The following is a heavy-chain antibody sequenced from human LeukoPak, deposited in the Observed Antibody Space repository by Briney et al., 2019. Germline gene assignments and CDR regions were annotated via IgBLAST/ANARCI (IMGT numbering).Heavy chain of an antibody. CDR1: GFTSSSYW. J-gene: IGHJ4*02. CDR2: INSDGSST. CDR3: ARDPRDGYNIDY. V-gene: IGHV3-74*01. D-gene: IGHD5-24*01. Sequence: GGSLRLSCAASGFTSSSYWMHWVRQAPGKGLVWVSRINSDGSSTSYADSVKGRFTISRDNAKNTLYLQMNSLRAEDTAVYYCARDPRDGYNIDYWGQGTLVTVSS.